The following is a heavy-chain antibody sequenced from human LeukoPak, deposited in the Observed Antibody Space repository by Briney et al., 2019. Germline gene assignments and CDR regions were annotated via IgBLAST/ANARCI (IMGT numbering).Heavy chain of an antibody. CDR1: GASINNYY. CDR2: IYDSGST. D-gene: IGHD6-13*01. J-gene: IGHJ4*02. Sequence: SETLSLTCTVSGASINNYYWSWIHQPPGKGLEWIGCIYDSGSTDYNPSLKSRVTISVDTSKNQFSLKLSSVTAADTAMYYCARTSSSWLWGQGTLVTVSS. V-gene: IGHV4-59*01. CDR3: ARTSSSWL.